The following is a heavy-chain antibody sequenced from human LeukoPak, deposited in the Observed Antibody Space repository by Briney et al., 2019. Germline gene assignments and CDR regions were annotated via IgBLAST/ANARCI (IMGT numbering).Heavy chain of an antibody. CDR1: GFTFSSYS. CDR2: ISSSSSYI. CDR3: ARISYGSGSSADY. Sequence: GGSLRLSCAASGFTFSSYSMNWVRQAPGKGLEWVSSISSSSSYIYHADSVKGRFTISRDNAKNSLYLQMNSLRAEDTAVYYCARISYGSGSSADYWGQGTLVTVSS. D-gene: IGHD3-10*01. J-gene: IGHJ4*02. V-gene: IGHV3-21*01.